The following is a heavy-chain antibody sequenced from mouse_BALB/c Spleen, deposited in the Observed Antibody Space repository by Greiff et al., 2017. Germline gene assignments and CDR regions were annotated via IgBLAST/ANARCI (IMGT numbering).Heavy chain of an antibody. V-gene: IGHV1-15*01. J-gene: IGHJ2*01. D-gene: IGHD1-2*01. CDR2: IDPETGGT. CDR1: GYTFTDYE. CDR3: TFITTLYYFDY. Sequence: QVQLKQSGAELVRPGASVTLSCKASGYTFTDYEMHWVKQTPVHGLEWIGAIDPETGGTAYNQKFKGKATLTADKSSSTAYMELRSLTSEDSAVYYCTFITTLYYFDYWGQGTTLTVSS.